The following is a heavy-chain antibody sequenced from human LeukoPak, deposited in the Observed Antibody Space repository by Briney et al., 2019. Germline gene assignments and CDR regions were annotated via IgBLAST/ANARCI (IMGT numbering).Heavy chain of an antibody. CDR2: ISSSGSTI. V-gene: IGHV3-48*04. CDR1: GFTFSSFG. D-gene: IGHD3-10*02. J-gene: IGHJ6*04. CDR3: AELGITMIGGV. Sequence: GGSLRLSCAASGFTFSSFGMHWVRQAPGKGLEWVSYISSSGSTIYYADSVKGRFTISRDNAKNSLYLQMNSLRAEDTAVYYCAELGITMIGGVWGKGTTVTISS.